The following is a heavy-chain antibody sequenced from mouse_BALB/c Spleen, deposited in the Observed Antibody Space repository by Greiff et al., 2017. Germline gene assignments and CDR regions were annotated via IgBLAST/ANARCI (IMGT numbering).Heavy chain of an antibody. Sequence: EVQLQQSGPELVKPGASVKMSCKASGYTFTSYVMHWVKQKPGQGLEWIGYINPYNDGTKYNEKFKGKATLTSDKSSSTAYMELSSLTSEDSAVYYCASLYYDYDEDYWGQGTTLTVSS. CDR2: INPYNDGT. J-gene: IGHJ2*01. V-gene: IGHV1-14*01. CDR3: ASLYYDYDEDY. CDR1: GYTFTSYV. D-gene: IGHD2-4*01.